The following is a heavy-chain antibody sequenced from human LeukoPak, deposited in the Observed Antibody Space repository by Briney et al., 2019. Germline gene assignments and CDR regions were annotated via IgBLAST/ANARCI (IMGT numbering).Heavy chain of an antibody. CDR1: GGSLSGYY. D-gene: IGHD5-18*01. Sequence: SETLSLTCAVYGGSLSGYYWSWIRQPPGKGLEWIGEINHSGSTNYNPSLKSRVTISVDTSKNQFSLKLSSATAADTAVYYCARGQRGYSYGYGAFDIWGQGTMVTVSS. V-gene: IGHV4-34*01. J-gene: IGHJ3*02. CDR2: INHSGST. CDR3: ARGQRGYSYGYGAFDI.